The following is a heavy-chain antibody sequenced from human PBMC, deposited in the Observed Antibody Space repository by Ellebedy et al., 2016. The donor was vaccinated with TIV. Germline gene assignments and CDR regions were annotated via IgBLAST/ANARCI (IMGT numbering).Heavy chain of an antibody. Sequence: PGGSLRLSCAASGLTFSTFAMSWVRQAPGQGLEWVSPITGLSAGDYRYYADSVKGRFTISRDKSKNTLYLQMNSLRAEDTAVYYCAKVLRGVITSCCGYGLDVWGQGTTVTVSS. V-gene: IGHV3-23*01. CDR1: GLTFSTFA. CDR3: AKVLRGVITSCCGYGLDV. J-gene: IGHJ6*02. CDR2: ITGLSAGDYR. D-gene: IGHD3-10*01.